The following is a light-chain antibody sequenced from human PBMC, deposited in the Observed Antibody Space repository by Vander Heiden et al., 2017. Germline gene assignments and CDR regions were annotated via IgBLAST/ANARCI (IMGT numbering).Light chain of an antibody. CDR3: HSVQSSGTSGV. J-gene: IGLJ3*02. Sequence: SYELTQPPSVSVSPGQTARTTCPGDALSIHYAYWSQQKPGQAPVLVIYKDNEGPSGIPGRFSGSTSGTTVTLTISGVQAEDEADYYCHSVQSSGTSGVFGGGTKLTVL. CDR1: ALSIHY. CDR2: KDN. V-gene: IGLV3-25*03.